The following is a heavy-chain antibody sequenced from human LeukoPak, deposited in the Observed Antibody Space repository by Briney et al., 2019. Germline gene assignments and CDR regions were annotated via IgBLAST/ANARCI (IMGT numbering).Heavy chain of an antibody. J-gene: IGHJ4*02. CDR1: GGTFSSYA. Sequence: GASVKVSCKASGGTFSSYAISWVRQAPGQGLEWMGGIIPIFGTANYAQKFQGRVTITADESTSTAYMELSSLRSEDTAVYYCAREVNSGSFNLRVFDYWGQGTLVTVSS. CDR2: IIPIFGTA. V-gene: IGHV1-69*13. D-gene: IGHD1-26*01. CDR3: AREVNSGSFNLRVFDY.